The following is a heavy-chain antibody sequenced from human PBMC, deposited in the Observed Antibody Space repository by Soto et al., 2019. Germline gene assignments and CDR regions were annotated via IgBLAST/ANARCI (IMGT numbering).Heavy chain of an antibody. Sequence: EVQLVDSGGGLVQPGGSLRLSCAASAFAFTDAWMTWVRQPPGKGLEWVGRIRKTSDGGTADYAAPVKGRFTISRDDSKNTLYLQMNSLKIEDTAIYYCTTGGFYYGHWGQGTLVTVSS. CDR3: TTGGFYYGH. CDR2: IRKTSDGGTA. J-gene: IGHJ4*02. V-gene: IGHV3-15*01. CDR1: AFAFTDAW. D-gene: IGHD1-26*01.